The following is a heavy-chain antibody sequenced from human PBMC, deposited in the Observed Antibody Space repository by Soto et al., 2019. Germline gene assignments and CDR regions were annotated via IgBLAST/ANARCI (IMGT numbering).Heavy chain of an antibody. D-gene: IGHD3-16*01. J-gene: IGHJ6*02. CDR3: ARDRPASYDYVWGGYYYSGMDV. Sequence: SETLSLTCTVSGGSISSYYWSWIRQPPGKGLEWIGYIYYSGSTNYNPSLKSRVTISVDTSKNQFSLKLSSVTAADTAVYYCARDRPASYDYVWGGYYYSGMDVWGQGTTVTVSS. CDR1: GGSISSYY. V-gene: IGHV4-59*01. CDR2: IYYSGST.